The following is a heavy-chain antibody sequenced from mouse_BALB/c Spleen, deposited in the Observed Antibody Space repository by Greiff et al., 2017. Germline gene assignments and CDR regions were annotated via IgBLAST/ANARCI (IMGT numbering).Heavy chain of an antibody. CDR1: GFTFSSYA. D-gene: IGHD1-2*01. J-gene: IGHJ4*01. V-gene: IGHV5-6-5*01. CDR3: ARGSYYGYYYAMDY. Sequence: VHLVESGGGLVKPGGSLKLSCAASGFTFSSYAMSWVRQTPEKRLEWVASISSGGSTYYPDSVKGRFTISRDNARNILYLQMSSLRSEDTAMYYCARGSYYGYYYAMDYWGQGTSVTVSS. CDR2: ISSGGST.